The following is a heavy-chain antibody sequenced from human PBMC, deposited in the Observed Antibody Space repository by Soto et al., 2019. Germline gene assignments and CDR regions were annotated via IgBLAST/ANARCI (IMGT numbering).Heavy chain of an antibody. CDR1: GGSISSSSYY. Sequence: PSETLSLTCTVSGGSISSSSYYWGWIRQPPGKGLEWIGSIFYSGSTYYNPSLKSRVTISVDTSKNQFSLKLSSVTDADTAVYYCARESKYDTSGYPPWFAPWGQGTLVTVSS. CDR2: IFYSGST. D-gene: IGHD3-22*01. CDR3: ARESKYDTSGYPPWFAP. J-gene: IGHJ5*02. V-gene: IGHV4-39*07.